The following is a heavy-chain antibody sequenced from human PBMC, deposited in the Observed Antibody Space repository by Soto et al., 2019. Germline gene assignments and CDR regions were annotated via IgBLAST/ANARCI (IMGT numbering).Heavy chain of an antibody. CDR3: AVRDFDY. J-gene: IGHJ4*02. V-gene: IGHV3-30-3*01. CDR1: GFTVSSYA. Sequence: QVQLVESGGGEVQPGRSLRLSCVASGFTVSSYAMHWVRQAPGKGLEWVAIISYDGSHKYYAESVKGRFTISRDNSKNTVYLQMNSLRVEDTAVYHCAVRDFDYWGQGTLVTVSS. CDR2: ISYDGSHK. D-gene: IGHD3-16*02.